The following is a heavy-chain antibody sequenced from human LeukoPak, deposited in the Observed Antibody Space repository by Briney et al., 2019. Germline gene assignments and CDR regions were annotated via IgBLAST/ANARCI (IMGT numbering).Heavy chain of an antibody. CDR2: ISWNSGSI. V-gene: IGHV3-9*01. CDR3: AKDMGPDSSGYYYRFDY. CDR1: GFTFDDYA. J-gene: IGHJ4*02. D-gene: IGHD3-22*01. Sequence: PGGSLRLSCAASGFTFDDYAMHWVRQAPGKGLEWVSGISWNSGSIGYADSVKGRFTISRDNAKNSLYLQMNSLRAEDTALYYCAKDMGPDSSGYYYRFDYWGQGTLVTVSS.